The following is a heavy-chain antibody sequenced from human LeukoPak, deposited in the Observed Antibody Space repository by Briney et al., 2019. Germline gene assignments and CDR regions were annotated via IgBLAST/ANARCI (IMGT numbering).Heavy chain of an antibody. V-gene: IGHV4-39*01. D-gene: IGHD6-13*01. CDR2: IYYGGST. CDR1: GGSISTNSYY. CDR3: ARHDPLTSSSWSFYYFDY. J-gene: IGHJ4*02. Sequence: SETLSLTCTVSGGSISTNSYYWGWIRQPPGKGLEWIGSIYYGGSTFYNPSLKNRVTISADTSKNQFSLNLSSVTAADTAVYYCARHDPLTSSSWSFYYFDYWGQGTLVTVSS.